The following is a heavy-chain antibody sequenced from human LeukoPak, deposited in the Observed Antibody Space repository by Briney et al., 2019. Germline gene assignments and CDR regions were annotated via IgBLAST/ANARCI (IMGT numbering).Heavy chain of an antibody. D-gene: IGHD6-19*01. CDR3: ARVRSRAVAGTYALYY. V-gene: IGHV1-2*02. J-gene: IGHJ4*02. CDR1: GYTFTGYY. CDR2: INPKSGGT. Sequence: GASVKVSCKSSGYTFTGYYMHWVRQAPGQGLEWMGWINPKSGGTNYAQKFQGRVTITRNTSISTAYMELSSLRSEDTAVYYCARVRSRAVAGTYALYYWGQGTLVTVSS.